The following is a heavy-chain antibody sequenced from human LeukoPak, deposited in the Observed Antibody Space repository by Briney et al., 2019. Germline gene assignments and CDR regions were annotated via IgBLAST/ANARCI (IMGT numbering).Heavy chain of an antibody. CDR3: AKDSDAFDI. Sequence: SCKASGGTFSSYAMSWVRQAPGKGLEWVSAISGSGGSTYYADSVKGRFTISRDNSKNTLYLQMNSLRAEDTAVYYCAKDSDAFDIWGQGTMVTVSS. CDR1: GGTFSSYA. CDR2: ISGSGGST. V-gene: IGHV3-23*01. J-gene: IGHJ3*02.